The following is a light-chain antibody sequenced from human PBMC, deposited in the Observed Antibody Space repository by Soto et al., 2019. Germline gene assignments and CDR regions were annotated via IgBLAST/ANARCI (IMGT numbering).Light chain of an antibody. V-gene: IGKV3-11*01. CDR2: DAS. Sequence: NGLTHSPRTLSLSQSERATLYSSASQSVSSSYLAWYQQKPGQAPRLLIYDASNRATGIPARFSGSGSGTDFTLTISSLEPEDFAVYYCQPRSNWPLLTFGGGT. J-gene: IGKJ4*01. CDR3: QPRSNWPLLT. CDR1: QSVSSSY.